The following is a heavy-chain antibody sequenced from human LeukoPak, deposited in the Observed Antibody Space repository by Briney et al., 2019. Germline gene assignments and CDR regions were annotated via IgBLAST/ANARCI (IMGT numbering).Heavy chain of an antibody. Sequence: SETLSLTCTVSGGSLSSYYWSWVRQPPRKGLEWIGYIYYSVSANYNPSPKSRVTISVDTSKNQFSLKLSSVTAADTAVYYCAGGDTQYNWFDPWGQGTLVTVSS. V-gene: IGHV4-59*01. D-gene: IGHD5-18*01. CDR3: AGGDTQYNWFDP. J-gene: IGHJ5*02. CDR2: IYYSVSA. CDR1: GGSLSSYY.